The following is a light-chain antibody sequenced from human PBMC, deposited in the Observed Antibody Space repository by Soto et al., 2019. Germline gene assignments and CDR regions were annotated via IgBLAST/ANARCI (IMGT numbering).Light chain of an antibody. J-gene: IGLJ1*01. Sequence: QSALTQPASVSGSPGQSITISCSGSSGDIGGHKYVSWYQQHPGKAPKLIIYDLTNRPSGVSNRFSGSKSGNTASLTISGLQAEDEADYYCTSYTTSLYVFGSGTKATVL. CDR3: TSYTTSLYV. CDR2: DLT. CDR1: SGDIGGHKY. V-gene: IGLV2-14*01.